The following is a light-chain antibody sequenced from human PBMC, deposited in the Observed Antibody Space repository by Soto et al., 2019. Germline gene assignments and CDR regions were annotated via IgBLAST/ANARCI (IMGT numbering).Light chain of an antibody. CDR3: QSYHSSPSGSEV. CDR2: DNN. Sequence: QSVLTQPPSVSGAPGQRVTISCTGSSANIGAGYHVHWYQQLPGTAPKLLIFDNNNRPSGVPDRFSGSKSGTSASLAITCLQAEDEADYYFQSYHSSPSGSEVFGGGTKVTVL. V-gene: IGLV1-40*01. J-gene: IGLJ2*01. CDR1: SANIGAGYH.